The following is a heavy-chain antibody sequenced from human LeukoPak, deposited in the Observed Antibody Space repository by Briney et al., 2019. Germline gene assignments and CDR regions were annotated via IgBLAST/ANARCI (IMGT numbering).Heavy chain of an antibody. CDR3: AKASGSPYYFDY. V-gene: IGHV3-23*01. J-gene: IGHJ4*02. CDR2: ISANGGAT. Sequence: GGSLRLSCTASGFTFSSYAMTWVRQAPGKGLECVSLISANGGATYYADSVKGRFTISRDNSKSTLYLQMNSLRADDTAVYYCAKASGSPYYFDYWGQGTLVTVSS. D-gene: IGHD3-10*01. CDR1: GFTFSSYA.